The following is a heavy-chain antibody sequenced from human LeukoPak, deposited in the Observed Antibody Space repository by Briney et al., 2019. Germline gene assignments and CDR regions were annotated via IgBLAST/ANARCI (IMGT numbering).Heavy chain of an antibody. CDR1: GFTFGIYS. Sequence: PGGSLRLSCAASGFTFGIYSMHWVRQAPGKGLEWVAVISYDGSNKYYADSVKGRFTISRDNSKNTVSLQMNSLRTEDTAVYYCARDGYSSGPGDWYFDLWGRGTLVTVSS. CDR3: ARDGYSSGPGDWYFDL. V-gene: IGHV3-30-3*01. D-gene: IGHD6-19*01. J-gene: IGHJ2*01. CDR2: ISYDGSNK.